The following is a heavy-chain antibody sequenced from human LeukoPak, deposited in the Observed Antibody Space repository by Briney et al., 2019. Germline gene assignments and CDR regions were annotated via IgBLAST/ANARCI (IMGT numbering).Heavy chain of an antibody. V-gene: IGHV4-4*07. CDR2: IYTSGST. D-gene: IGHD3-10*01. Sequence: SETLSLTCSVSGGSISSYYWSWIRQPAGKGLEWIGRIYTSGSTNYNPSLKNRVTTSVDTSKNQFSLNLSSVTAADTAVYYCARDGQANYGRAFDIWGQGTMLIVSS. CDR1: GGSISSYY. J-gene: IGHJ3*02. CDR3: ARDGQANYGRAFDI.